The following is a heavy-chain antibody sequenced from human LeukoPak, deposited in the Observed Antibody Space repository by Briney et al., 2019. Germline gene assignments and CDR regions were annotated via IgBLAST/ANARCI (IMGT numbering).Heavy chain of an antibody. CDR2: ISGDGGST. CDR1: GFTFDDYA. D-gene: IGHD3-9*01. J-gene: IGHJ6*02. CDR3: AKDILTGYYPYYYYGMDV. Sequence: PGGSLRLSCAASGFTFDDYAMHWVRHAPGKGLEWVSLISGDGGSTYYADSVKGRFTISRDNSKNSLYLQMNSLRTEDTALYYCAKDILTGYYPYYYYGMDVWGQGTTVTVSS. V-gene: IGHV3-43*02.